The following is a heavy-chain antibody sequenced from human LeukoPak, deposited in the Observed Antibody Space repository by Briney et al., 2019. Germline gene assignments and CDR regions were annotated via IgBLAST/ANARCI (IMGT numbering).Heavy chain of an antibody. D-gene: IGHD2-2*01. V-gene: IGHV4-34*01. CDR2: INHSGST. CDR1: GGSFSDYY. J-gene: IGHJ5*02. CDR3: ARVGDIVVVPAYNWFDP. Sequence: PSETLSLTCAVYGGSFSDYYWSWIRQPPGKGLEWIGEINHSGSTNYNPSLKSRVTISVDTSKNQFSLKLSSVTAADTAVYYCARVGDIVVVPAYNWFDPWGQGTLVTVSS.